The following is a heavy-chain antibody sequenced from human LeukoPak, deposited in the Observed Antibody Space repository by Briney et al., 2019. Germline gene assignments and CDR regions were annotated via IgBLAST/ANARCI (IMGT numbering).Heavy chain of an antibody. V-gene: IGHV4-59*08. Sequence: SETLSLTCTVSGGSISSYYWSWIRQPPGQGLEWIGYIYYSGSTNYNPSLKSRVTISVDTSKNQFSLKLSSVTAADTAVYYCASRKTDSSGYYGAFDIWGQGTMVTVSS. CDR3: ASRKTDSSGYYGAFDI. D-gene: IGHD3-22*01. CDR2: IYYSGST. CDR1: GGSISSYY. J-gene: IGHJ3*02.